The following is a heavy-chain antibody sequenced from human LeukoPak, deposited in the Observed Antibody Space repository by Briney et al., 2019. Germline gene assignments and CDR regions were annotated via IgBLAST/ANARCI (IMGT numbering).Heavy chain of an antibody. CDR1: GFTFSSYN. CDR3: ARGVFSRIVATIIPPYYYYYMDV. D-gene: IGHD5-12*01. V-gene: IGHV3-21*01. CDR2: ITSGSSYI. J-gene: IGHJ6*03. Sequence: TGGSLRLSRAASGFTFSSYNMNWVRQAPGQGLEWVSSITSGSSYIYYADSVKGRFTISRDNAKSSLYLQMNSLRAEDTAVYYCARGVFSRIVATIIPPYYYYYMDVWGKGTTVTVSS.